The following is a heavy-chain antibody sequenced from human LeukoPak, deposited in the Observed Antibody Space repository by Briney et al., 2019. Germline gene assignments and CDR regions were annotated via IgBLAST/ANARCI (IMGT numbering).Heavy chain of an antibody. CDR1: GFTFSSYA. CDR2: ISGSGGST. Sequence: GGSLRLSCAASGFTFSSYAMSWVREAPGKGLEWVSAISGSGGSTYYADSVKGRFTISRDNSKNSLYLQTNSLRAEDTAVYYCARDPNSSGGRGYFDYWGQGTLVTVSS. CDR3: ARDPNSSGGRGYFDY. J-gene: IGHJ4*02. V-gene: IGHV3-23*01. D-gene: IGHD6-25*01.